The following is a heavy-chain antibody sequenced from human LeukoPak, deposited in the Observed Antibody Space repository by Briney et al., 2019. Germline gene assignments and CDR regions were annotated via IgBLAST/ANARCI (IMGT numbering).Heavy chain of an antibody. J-gene: IGHJ5*02. V-gene: IGHV3-20*04. CDR2: INWNGVRI. CDR1: GFTFDDYG. D-gene: IGHD6-13*01. CDR3: ARDRSHQRRFHSSREENWFDP. Sequence: GGSLRLSCAASGFTFDDYGMSWVRQAPGKGLEWVSGINWNGVRIGYADSVKGRFTISRDNAKNSLYLQMNSLRAEDTAVYYCARDRSHQRRFHSSREENWFDPWGQGTLVTVSS.